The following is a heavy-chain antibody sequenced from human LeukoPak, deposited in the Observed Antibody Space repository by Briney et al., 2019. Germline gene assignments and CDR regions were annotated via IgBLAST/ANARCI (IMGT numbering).Heavy chain of an antibody. J-gene: IGHJ4*02. CDR2: IIPIFGTA. CDR3: AGGISYYYGSGSGY. D-gene: IGHD3-10*01. CDR1: GGTFSSYA. Sequence: RASVKVSCKASGGTFSSYAISWVRQAPGQGLEWMGGIIPIFGTANYAQKFQGRVTITADKSTSTAYMELSSLRSEDTAVYYCAGGISYYYGSGSGYWGQGTLVTVSS. V-gene: IGHV1-69*06.